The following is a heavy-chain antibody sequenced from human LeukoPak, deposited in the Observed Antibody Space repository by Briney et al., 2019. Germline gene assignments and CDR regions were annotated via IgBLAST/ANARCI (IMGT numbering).Heavy chain of an antibody. D-gene: IGHD6-6*01. V-gene: IGHV3-23*01. CDR2: IRVSGSTT. J-gene: IGHJ4*02. CDR3: AKEIRPNDY. Sequence: GGSLRLSCAASGFTFSNHCMTWVRQAPGKGLEWVSSIRVSGSTTYYADSVKGRFTISRDNSKNTLYLQMNSLRAEDTAIYYCAKEIRPNDYWGQGTLVTVSS. CDR1: GFTFSNHC.